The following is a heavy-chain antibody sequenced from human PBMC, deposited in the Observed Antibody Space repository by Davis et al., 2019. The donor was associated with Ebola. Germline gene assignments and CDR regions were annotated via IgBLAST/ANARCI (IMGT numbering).Heavy chain of an antibody. CDR2: INHSGST. J-gene: IGHJ3*02. D-gene: IGHD1-26*01. CDR3: ARGPSGSCPGYAFDI. CDR1: GGSFSGYY. V-gene: IGHV4-34*01. Sequence: SETLSLTCAVYGGSFSGYYWSWIRQAPGKGLEWYGEINHSGSTNYNQCLKSRVTISVDTSKNQFSLKLSSVTAADTAVYYCARGPSGSCPGYAFDIWGQGTMVTVSS.